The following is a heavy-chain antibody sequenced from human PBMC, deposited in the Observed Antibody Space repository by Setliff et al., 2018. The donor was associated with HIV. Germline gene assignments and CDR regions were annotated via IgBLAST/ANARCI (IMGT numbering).Heavy chain of an antibody. J-gene: IGHJ4*02. CDR3: ARQGFVPWGVHQFDS. CDR1: GGYVSDSSYY. Sequence: SETLSLTCRVSGGYVSDSSYYWGWIRQAPGKGLEWIGSMYYTESPYSNPSSINRVTISIDTSKYQFSLSQRSVTAADSAVYYCARQGFVPWGVHQFDSWGQGTLVTVSS. V-gene: IGHV4-39*01. CDR2: MYYTESP. D-gene: IGHD3-16*01.